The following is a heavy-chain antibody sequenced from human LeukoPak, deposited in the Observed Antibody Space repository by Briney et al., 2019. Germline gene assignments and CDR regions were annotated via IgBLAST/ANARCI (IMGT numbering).Heavy chain of an antibody. J-gene: IGHJ6*03. D-gene: IGHD4-23*01. CDR3: ARDAGPVVTGGRYYYYYMDV. CDR2: IWYDGSNK. CDR1: GFTFSSYG. V-gene: IGHV3-33*01. Sequence: GGSLRLSCAASGFTFSSYGMHWVRQAPGKGLEWVAVIWYDGSNKYYADSVKGRFTISRDNSKNTLYLQMNSLRAEDTAVYYCARDAGPVVTGGRYYYYYMDVWGEGTTVTVSS.